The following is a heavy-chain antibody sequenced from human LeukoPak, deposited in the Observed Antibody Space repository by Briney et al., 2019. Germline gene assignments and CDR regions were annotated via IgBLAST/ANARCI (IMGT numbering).Heavy chain of an antibody. CDR3: ASLYGDYPDY. Sequence: SETLSLTCTVSGGSISSYYWSWIRQPPGEGLEWIGYIYYSGNTNYNPSLKSRVTISVDTSKNQFSLKLSSVTAADTAVYYCASLYGDYPDYWGQGTLVTVSS. D-gene: IGHD4-17*01. J-gene: IGHJ4*02. CDR1: GGSISSYY. CDR2: IYYSGNT. V-gene: IGHV4-59*12.